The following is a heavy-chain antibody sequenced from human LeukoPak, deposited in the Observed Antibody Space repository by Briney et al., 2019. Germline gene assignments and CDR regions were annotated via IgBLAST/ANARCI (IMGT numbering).Heavy chain of an antibody. CDR1: GYSFASYW. Sequence: GESLKISCKGSGYSFASYWIGWVRQMPGKGLEWMGIVYPGDSDTNYSPSFQGQVTISADKSISTSFLQWNSLKASDTAMYYCARHDSTLATNYWGQGTLVTVSS. CDR3: ARHDSTLATNY. CDR2: VYPGDSDT. J-gene: IGHJ4*02. D-gene: IGHD5-12*01. V-gene: IGHV5-51*01.